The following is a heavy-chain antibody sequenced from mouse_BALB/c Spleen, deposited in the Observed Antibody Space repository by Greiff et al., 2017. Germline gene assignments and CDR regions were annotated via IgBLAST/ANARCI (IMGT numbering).Heavy chain of an antibody. CDR3: ARKGRRNSYFDY. D-gene: IGHD2-1*01. V-gene: IGHV2-4-1*01. CDR1: GFSLTSYG. Sequence: VQLQQSGPGLVQPSQSLSITCTVSGFSLTSYGVHWVRQSPGKGLEWLGVIWSGGSTDYNAAFISRLSISKDNSKSQVFFKMNSLQADDTAIYYCARKGRRNSYFDYWGQGTTLTVSS. J-gene: IGHJ2*01. CDR2: IWSGGST.